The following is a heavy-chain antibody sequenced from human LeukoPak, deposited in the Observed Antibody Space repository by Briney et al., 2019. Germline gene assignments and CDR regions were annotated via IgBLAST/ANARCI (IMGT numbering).Heavy chain of an antibody. V-gene: IGHV4-34*01. CDR3: AKFRMVTPDY. CDR1: GGSFSGYY. D-gene: IGHD4-23*01. J-gene: IGHJ4*02. CDR2: INHSGST. Sequence: SETLSLTCAVYGGSFSGYYWSWIRQPPGKGLEWIGEINHSGSTNYNPSLKSRVTISVDTSKNQFSLKLSSVTAADTAVYYCAKFRMVTPDYWGQGTLVTVSS.